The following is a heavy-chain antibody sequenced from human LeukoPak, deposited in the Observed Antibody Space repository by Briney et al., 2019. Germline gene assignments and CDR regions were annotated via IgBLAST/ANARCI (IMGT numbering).Heavy chain of an antibody. CDR3: AREGESYPDLDY. D-gene: IGHD3-10*01. CDR1: GFTFSSYA. J-gene: IGHJ4*02. V-gene: IGHV3-30*04. Sequence: PGGSLRLSCAASGFTFSSYAMHWVRQAPGKGLEWVAVISYDGSNKYYADSVYGRFTISRDNAKNSLYLQMNSLRAEDTAVYYCAREGESYPDLDYWGQGTLVTVSS. CDR2: ISYDGSNK.